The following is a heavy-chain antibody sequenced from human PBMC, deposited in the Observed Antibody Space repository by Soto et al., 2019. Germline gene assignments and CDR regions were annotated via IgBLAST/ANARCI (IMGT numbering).Heavy chain of an antibody. D-gene: IGHD5-12*01. CDR3: AREKIVAGFYYGLDV. J-gene: IGHJ6*02. CDR2: INANSGGA. V-gene: IGHV1-2*02. Sequence: GASVKVSCKGLGYTFTGYYIHWIRQAPGQGLEWLAWINANSGGASHAQKFQGRLTMTRDTSISTVYMELSRLTSDDTAVYYCAREKIVAGFYYGLDVWGQGTTVTVSS. CDR1: GYTFTGYY.